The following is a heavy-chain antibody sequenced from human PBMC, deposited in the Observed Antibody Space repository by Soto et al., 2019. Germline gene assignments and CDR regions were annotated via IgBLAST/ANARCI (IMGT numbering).Heavy chain of an antibody. CDR1: GFTFNTYG. CDR2: ISGSGGNT. V-gene: IGHV3-23*01. CDR3: AKAGGGGSSSWFY. D-gene: IGHD6-13*01. J-gene: IGHJ4*02. Sequence: EVQLLESGGDLVQPGGSLRLSCAASGFTFNTYGMNWVRQAPGKGLEWVSGISGSGGNTYYADSVKGRFTISRDNSKNTLYLQMNSLRAEDTAVYYCAKAGGGGSSSWFYWGQGTLVTVSS.